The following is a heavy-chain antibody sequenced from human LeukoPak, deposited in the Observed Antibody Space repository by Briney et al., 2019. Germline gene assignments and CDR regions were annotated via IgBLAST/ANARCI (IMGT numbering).Heavy chain of an antibody. CDR1: GFTFSNAW. J-gene: IGHJ6*03. CDR2: IKSKTDGGTT. CDR3: TTEVGYCSSTSCYAGFHYYYYYMDV. D-gene: IGHD2-2*01. Sequence: GGSLRLSCAASGFTFSNAWMSWVRQAPGKGLEWVGRIKSKTDGGTTDYAAPVKGRFTISRDDSKNTLYLQMNSLKTEDTAVYYCTTEVGYCSSTSCYAGFHYYYYYMDVWGKGTTVTISS. V-gene: IGHV3-15*01.